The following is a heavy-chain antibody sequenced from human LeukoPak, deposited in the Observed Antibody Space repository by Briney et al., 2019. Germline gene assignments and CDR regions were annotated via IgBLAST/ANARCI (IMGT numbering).Heavy chain of an antibody. CDR2: IYASGENT. CDR1: GFTFSSYA. D-gene: IGHD1-26*01. J-gene: IGHJ4*02. Sequence: GGSLRLSCAASGFTFSSYAMTWVRQAPGKGLEWVSGIYASGENTYYADSVKGRFTISRDSSKNTLYLQMNSLRADDTAIYYCAKDRSGSYYGTFDYWGQGTLVTVSS. V-gene: IGHV3-23*01. CDR3: AKDRSGSYYGTFDY.